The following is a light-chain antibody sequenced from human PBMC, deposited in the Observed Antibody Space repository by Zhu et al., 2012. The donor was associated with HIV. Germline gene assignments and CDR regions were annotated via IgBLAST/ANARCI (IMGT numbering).Light chain of an antibody. Sequence: DFQLTQSPSFLSASVGDRVTITCRASEPIAKDLAWYQHKPGKAPKLLIYDASTLQSGVPSTFSGSGSGTEFTLTISSLQPEDFAIYYCQQLYTYPLFTFGPGTQSGYQT. J-gene: IGKJ3*01. CDR3: QQLYTYPLFT. CDR1: EPIAKD. V-gene: IGKV1-9*01. CDR2: DAS.